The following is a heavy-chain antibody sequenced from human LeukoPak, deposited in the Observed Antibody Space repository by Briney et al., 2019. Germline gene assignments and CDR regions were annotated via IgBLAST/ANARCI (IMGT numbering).Heavy chain of an antibody. CDR3: ARDGMGITMIVVVIGAFDI. Sequence: SETLSLTCTVSGYSISSGYYWGWIRQPPGKGLEWIGSIYHSGSTYYNPSLKSRVTISVDTSKNQFSLKLSSVTAADTAVYYCARDGMGITMIVVVIGAFDIWGQGTMVTVSS. CDR1: GYSISSGYY. V-gene: IGHV4-38-2*02. J-gene: IGHJ3*02. CDR2: IYHSGST. D-gene: IGHD3-22*01.